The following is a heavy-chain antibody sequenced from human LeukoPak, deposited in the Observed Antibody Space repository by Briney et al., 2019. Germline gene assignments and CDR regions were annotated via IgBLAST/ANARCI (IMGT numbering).Heavy chain of an antibody. CDR3: AKHAGGFGYFDY. D-gene: IGHD3-16*01. J-gene: IGHJ4*02. CDR1: GFTFSRYA. Sequence: GGSLRLSRAASGFTFSRYAMSWVRQAPGKGPEWVSAISGSGGSTYYADSVKGRFTISRDNSKNTLYLQMNSLRAEDTAVYYCAKHAGGFGYFDYWGQGTLVTVSS. CDR2: ISGSGGST. V-gene: IGHV3-23*01.